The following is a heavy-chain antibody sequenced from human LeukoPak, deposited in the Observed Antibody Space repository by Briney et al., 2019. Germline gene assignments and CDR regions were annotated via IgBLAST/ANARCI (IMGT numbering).Heavy chain of an antibody. Sequence: GGSLRLSCAASGFTFSSYQMSWVRQAPGKGLEWVANIKQDGSEKYYVDSVKGRFTISRGNAKNSLYLQMNSLRAEDTAVYYCARRRYCSSTSCYQNWFDPWGQETLVTVSS. V-gene: IGHV3-7*03. CDR2: IKQDGSEK. CDR1: GFTFSSYQ. CDR3: ARRRYCSSTSCYQNWFDP. D-gene: IGHD2-2*01. J-gene: IGHJ5*02.